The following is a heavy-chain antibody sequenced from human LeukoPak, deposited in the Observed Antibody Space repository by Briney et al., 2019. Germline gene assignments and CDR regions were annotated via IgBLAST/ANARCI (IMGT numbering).Heavy chain of an antibody. V-gene: IGHV4-59*01. CDR2: IYYSGST. D-gene: IGHD3-22*01. Sequence: SETLSLTCTVSGGSISSYYWSWIRQPPGKGLEWIGYIYYSGSTNYNPSLKSRVTISVDTSKNQFSLKLSSVTAADTAMYYCARDGVGAHSGYYYLWGQGTLVTVSS. CDR1: GGSISSYY. CDR3: ARDGVGAHSGYYYL. J-gene: IGHJ4*02.